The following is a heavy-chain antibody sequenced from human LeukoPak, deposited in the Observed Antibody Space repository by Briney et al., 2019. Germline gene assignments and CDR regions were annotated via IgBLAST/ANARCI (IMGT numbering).Heavy chain of an antibody. V-gene: IGHV3-53*01. J-gene: IGHJ4*02. Sequence: GGSLRLSCAASGCLVSDNYMSWLRQAPGQGLEWVSVIYSGGSTYYADSVKGRFTISRDNSKNTVFLQLNSLRAEDTAVYYCARYQYDSSGYPYYFDYWGQGTLVTVSS. D-gene: IGHD3-22*01. CDR1: GCLVSDNY. CDR2: IYSGGST. CDR3: ARYQYDSSGYPYYFDY.